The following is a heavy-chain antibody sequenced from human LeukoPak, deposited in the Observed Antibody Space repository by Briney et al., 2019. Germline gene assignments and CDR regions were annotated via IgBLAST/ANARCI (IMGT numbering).Heavy chain of an antibody. J-gene: IGHJ3*01. V-gene: IGHV4-39*01. CDR2: IYHSGST. CDR1: GGSISSGDYY. D-gene: IGHD4-11*01. Sequence: SQTLSLTCTVSGGSISSGDYYWSWIREPPGKGLEWIGSIYHSGSTYYNPSLKSRVTISVDTSKNQFSLKLSSVTAADTAVYYCARHVTVTYDAFDLWGQGTMVTVSS. CDR3: ARHVTVTYDAFDL.